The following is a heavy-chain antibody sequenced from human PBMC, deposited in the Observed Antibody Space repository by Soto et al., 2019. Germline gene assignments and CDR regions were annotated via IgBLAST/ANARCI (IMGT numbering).Heavy chain of an antibody. D-gene: IGHD3-10*01. J-gene: IGHJ6*02. CDR1: GFTLSGSD. V-gene: IGHV3-73*01. CDR3: SRHQEGRSMVFYGMDV. CDR2: IRTKSSNFAT. Sequence: GGSLRLSCAASGFTLSGSDIHWVRQASGKGLEWVGRIRTKSSNFATSYAESVRGRFTISRDDSDNTASLQMSSLKTEDTAIYYCSRHQEGRSMVFYGMDVWGQGTTVTAP.